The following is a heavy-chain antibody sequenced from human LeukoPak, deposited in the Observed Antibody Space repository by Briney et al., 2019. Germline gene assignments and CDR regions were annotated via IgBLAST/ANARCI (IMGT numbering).Heavy chain of an antibody. D-gene: IGHD3-22*01. J-gene: IGHJ1*01. Sequence: PGRSLRLSCAASGXTFSSYAMHWVRQAPGKGLEWVAVISYDGSNKYYADSVKGRFTISRDNSKNTLYLQMNSLRAEDTAVYYCARDLPSIYDSSGYRYFQHWGQGTLVTVSS. CDR2: ISYDGSNK. V-gene: IGHV3-30-3*01. CDR1: GXTFSSYA. CDR3: ARDLPSIYDSSGYRYFQH.